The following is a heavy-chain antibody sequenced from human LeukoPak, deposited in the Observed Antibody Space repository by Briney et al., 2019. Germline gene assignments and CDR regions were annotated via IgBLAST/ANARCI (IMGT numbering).Heavy chain of an antibody. D-gene: IGHD6-13*01. J-gene: IGHJ4*02. CDR3: ARRAASGSFDH. CDR2: INPSDGST. Sequence: ASVKVSCKASGYSFTGYYIHWVRQAPGQGLEWLGIINPSDGSTSYPEKIQGRVTMTRDTSTSTFYMELSSLRWEDTAVYYCARRAASGSFDHWGQGTLVTVSS. CDR1: GYSFTGYY. V-gene: IGHV1-46*01.